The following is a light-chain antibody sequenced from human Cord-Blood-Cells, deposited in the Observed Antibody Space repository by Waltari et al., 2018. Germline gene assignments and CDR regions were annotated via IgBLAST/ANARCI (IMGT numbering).Light chain of an antibody. CDR1: NIGSKN. V-gene: IGLV3-9*01. J-gene: IGLJ2*01. CDR3: QVWDSSTVV. CDR2: RDS. Sequence: TQPLSVSVALGQTDRITCGGNNIGSKNVHWYQQKPGQAPVLVIYRDSNRPSGIPERFSGSNSGNTATLTISRAQAGDEADYYCQVWDSSTVVFGGGTKLTVL.